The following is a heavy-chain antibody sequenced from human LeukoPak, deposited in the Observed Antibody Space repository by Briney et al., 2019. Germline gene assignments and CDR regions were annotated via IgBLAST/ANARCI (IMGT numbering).Heavy chain of an antibody. CDR1: GFTFSSYA. CDR3: ARDGIAAAGLYYYYYMDV. CDR2: ISYDGSNK. Sequence: GGSLRLSCAASGFTFSSYAMHWVRQAPGKGLEWVAVISYDGSNKYYADSVKGRFTISRDNSKNTLYLQMNSLRAEDTVVYYCARDGIAAAGLYYYYYMDVWGKGTTVTVSS. V-gene: IGHV3-30*04. D-gene: IGHD6-13*01. J-gene: IGHJ6*03.